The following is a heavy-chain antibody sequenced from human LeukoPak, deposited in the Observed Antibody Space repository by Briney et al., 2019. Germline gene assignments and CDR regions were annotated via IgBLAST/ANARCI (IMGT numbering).Heavy chain of an antibody. V-gene: IGHV4-34*01. CDR2: INHSGST. J-gene: IGHJ6*03. Sequence: GSLRLSCAASGFTFSSYSMNWVRQAPGKGLEWIGEINHSGSTNYNPSLKSRVTISVDTSKNQFSLKLSSVTAADTAVYYCARRIIGRSGYHYYYYMDVWGKGTTVTVSS. D-gene: IGHD3-3*01. CDR3: ARRIIGRSGYHYYYYMDV. CDR1: GFTFSSYS.